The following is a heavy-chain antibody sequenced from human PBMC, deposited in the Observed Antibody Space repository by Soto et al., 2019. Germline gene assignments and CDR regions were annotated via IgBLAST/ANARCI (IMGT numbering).Heavy chain of an antibody. CDR1: GYTLTELS. CDR2: FDPEDGET. D-gene: IGHD3-3*01. V-gene: IGHV1-24*01. J-gene: IGHJ4*02. CDR3: ATALQLRLEWLLGDSYYFDY. Sequence: ASVKVSCKVSGYTLTELSMHWVRQAPGKGLEWMGGFDPEDGETIYAQKFQGRVTMTEDISTDTAYMELSSLRSEDTAVYYCATALQLRLEWLLGDSYYFDYWGQGTLVTVSS.